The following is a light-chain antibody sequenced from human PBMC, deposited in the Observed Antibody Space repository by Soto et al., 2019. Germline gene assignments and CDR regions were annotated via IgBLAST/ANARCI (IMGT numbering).Light chain of an antibody. V-gene: IGKV1-5*03. J-gene: IGKJ1*01. CDR2: NTS. CDR1: QSISSW. CDR3: QYWSDYCWT. Sequence: DIQLTQSPSTLSTSVGDRVTLSCRASQSISSWLAWYQQKPGKAPKLLIYNTSTLESGVPPRFGGSGSGTEFTLTISSLQPDDFATYYCQYWSDYCWTFGQGTKVEIK.